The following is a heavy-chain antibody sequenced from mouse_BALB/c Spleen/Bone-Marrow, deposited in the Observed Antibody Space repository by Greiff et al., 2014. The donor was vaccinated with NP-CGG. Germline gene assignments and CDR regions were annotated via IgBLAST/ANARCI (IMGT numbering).Heavy chain of an antibody. CDR2: IYPGSGNT. CDR3: ARWDYGNSYYFDY. V-gene: IGHV1-63*01. Sequence: QVQLQQSGAELVRPGTSVKISCKASGYASTNYWLGWVKQRPGHGLEWIGDIYPGSGNTYYNEKFKGKATLTADKSSSTAYMQLSSLTSEDSAVYFCARWDYGNSYYFDYWGQGTTLTVSS. CDR1: GYASTNYW. D-gene: IGHD2-1*01. J-gene: IGHJ2*01.